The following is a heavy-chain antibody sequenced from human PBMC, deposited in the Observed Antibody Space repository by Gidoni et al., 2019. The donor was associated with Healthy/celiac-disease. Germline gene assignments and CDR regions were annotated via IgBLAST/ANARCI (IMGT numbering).Heavy chain of an antibody. V-gene: IGHV3-30-3*01. J-gene: IGHJ6*02. CDR1: GFTFWSYA. D-gene: IGHD6-13*01. Sequence: QVQLVESGGGVVQPGRSLRLSCSASGFTFWSYAMHWVRQAPGKGLGWVAVISYDGSNKYYADSVKGRFTISRDNSKNTLYLQMNSLRAEDTAVYYCAREGIAAAGYYYGMDVWGQGTTVTVSS. CDR3: AREGIAAAGYYYGMDV. CDR2: ISYDGSNK.